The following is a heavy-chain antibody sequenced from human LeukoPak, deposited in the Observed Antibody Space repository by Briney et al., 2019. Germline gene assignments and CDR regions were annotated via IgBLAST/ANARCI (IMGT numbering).Heavy chain of an antibody. J-gene: IGHJ4*02. CDR3: ARLSGYFDY. D-gene: IGHD3-10*01. V-gene: IGHV3-66*04. CDR2: IYSGGIK. Sequence: PGGSLRLSCAASGFTVSSNYMSWVRQAPGKGLEWVSAIYSGGIKYYAASVKGRFTISRDNSKNTLYLQMNSLRAEDTAVYYCARLSGYFDYWGQGTLVTASS. CDR1: GFTVSSNY.